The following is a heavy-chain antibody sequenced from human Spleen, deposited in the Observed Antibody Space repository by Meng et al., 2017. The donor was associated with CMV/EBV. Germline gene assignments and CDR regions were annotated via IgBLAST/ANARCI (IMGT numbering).Heavy chain of an antibody. Sequence: SVKVSCKASGFTFTSSAVQWVRQARGQRLEWIGWIVVGSGNTNYAQKFQERVTMTRDTSTSTVYMELSSLRSEDTAVYYCARERTAMITSGGHAFDIWGQVTMVTVSS. CDR2: IVVGSGNT. J-gene: IGHJ3*02. V-gene: IGHV1-58*01. CDR1: GFTFTSSA. D-gene: IGHD3-22*01. CDR3: ARERTAMITSGGHAFDI.